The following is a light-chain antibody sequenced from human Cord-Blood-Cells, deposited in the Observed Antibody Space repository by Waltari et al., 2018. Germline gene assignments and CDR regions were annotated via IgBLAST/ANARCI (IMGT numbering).Light chain of an antibody. CDR1: QSVLYSSNNKNY. V-gene: IGKV4-1*01. J-gene: IGKJ2*01. Sequence: IVMTQSPDSLAVSLGGRDTIHCKSSQSVLYSSNNKNYLAWYQQKPGQPPKLLIYWASTREAGVPDRFSGSGSGTDFTLTISSLQAEDVAVYYCQQYYSTPYTFGQGTKLEIK. CDR3: QQYYSTPYT. CDR2: WAS.